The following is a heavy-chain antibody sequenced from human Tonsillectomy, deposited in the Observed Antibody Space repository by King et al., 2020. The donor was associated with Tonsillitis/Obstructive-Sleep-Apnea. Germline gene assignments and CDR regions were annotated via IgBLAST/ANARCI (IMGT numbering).Heavy chain of an antibody. CDR2: ISSRGSTK. Sequence: VQLVESGGGLVKPGGSLRLSCAASGFTFSDYYMSWIRQAPGKGLEWVSKISSRGSTKYYADSVKGRFTISRDNAKNSLYLQINSLRADDTALYYCARVDHIAVRPLSWYYYYYMDVWGKGTTVTVSS. CDR3: ARVDHIAVRPLSWYYYYYMDV. V-gene: IGHV3-11*01. CDR1: GFTFSDYY. D-gene: IGHD6-6*01. J-gene: IGHJ6*03.